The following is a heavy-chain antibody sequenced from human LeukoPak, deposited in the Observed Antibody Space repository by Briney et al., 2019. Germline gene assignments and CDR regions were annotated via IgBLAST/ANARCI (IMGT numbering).Heavy chain of an antibody. CDR3: ASGQSGFSD. Sequence: ASVKVSCKASGYSFTNYDISWVRQAPGQGLEWMGWINPNSGGTNYAQKFQGRVTMTRDTSISTAYMELSRLRSDDTAVYYCASGQSGFSDWGQGTLVTVSS. J-gene: IGHJ4*02. D-gene: IGHD3-10*01. CDR2: INPNSGGT. V-gene: IGHV1-2*02. CDR1: GYSFTNYD.